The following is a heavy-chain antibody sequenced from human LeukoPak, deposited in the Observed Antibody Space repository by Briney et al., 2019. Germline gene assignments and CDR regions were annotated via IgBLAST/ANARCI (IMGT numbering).Heavy chain of an antibody. Sequence: SETLSLTCTVSGGSISSYYWSWIRQPPGKGLEWIGYIYYSGSTNYNPSLKSRVTISVDTSKNQFSLKLSSVTAADTAVYYCARLLGRSLDPWGQGTLVTVSS. V-gene: IGHV4-59*08. J-gene: IGHJ5*02. CDR2: IYYSGST. CDR1: GGSISSYY. CDR3: ARLLGRSLDP. D-gene: IGHD1-26*01.